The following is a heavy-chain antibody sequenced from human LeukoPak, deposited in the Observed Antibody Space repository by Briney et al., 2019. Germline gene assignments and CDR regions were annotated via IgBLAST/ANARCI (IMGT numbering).Heavy chain of an antibody. Sequence: GGSLRLSCTASGFTVSSNYMSWVRQAPGKGLEWVSVIYSGGSTYYADSVKGRFTISRDNSKNTLYLQMNSLRAEDTAVYYCAKDPIFYYDSSAPWNYFDYWGRGTLVTVSS. V-gene: IGHV3-53*01. CDR3: AKDPIFYYDSSAPWNYFDY. D-gene: IGHD3-22*01. CDR2: IYSGGST. J-gene: IGHJ4*02. CDR1: GFTVSSNY.